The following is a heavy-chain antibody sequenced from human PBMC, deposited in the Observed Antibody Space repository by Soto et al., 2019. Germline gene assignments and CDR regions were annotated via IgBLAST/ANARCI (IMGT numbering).Heavy chain of an antibody. Sequence: QITLKESGPTLVKPTQTLTLTCTFSGFSLSISGVGVGWIRQPPGKALEWLALIYWDDDKRYSPSLKSRLTITKDTSKPQVVLTMTNMDPVDTATYYCAHMRYYYGSGDLFDYWGQGTLVTVSS. D-gene: IGHD3-10*01. CDR2: IYWDDDK. CDR3: AHMRYYYGSGDLFDY. J-gene: IGHJ4*02. V-gene: IGHV2-5*02. CDR1: GFSLSISGVG.